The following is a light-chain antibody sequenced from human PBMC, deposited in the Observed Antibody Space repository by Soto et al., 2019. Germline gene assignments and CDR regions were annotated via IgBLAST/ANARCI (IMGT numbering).Light chain of an antibody. CDR3: AAWDDSLSGRYV. CDR1: SSNIGSNY. CDR2: SNN. J-gene: IGLJ1*01. Sequence: QSALTQPPSASGTPGRRVTISCSGSSSNIGSNYVYWYQQLPGTAPKLLIYSNNQRPSGVPDRFSGSKSGTSASLAISGLRSEDEADYYCAAWDDSLSGRYVFGTGTKVTVL. V-gene: IGLV1-47*02.